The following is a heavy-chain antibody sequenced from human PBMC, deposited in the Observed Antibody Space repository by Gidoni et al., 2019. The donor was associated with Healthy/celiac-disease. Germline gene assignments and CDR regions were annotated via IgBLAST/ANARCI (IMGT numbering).Heavy chain of an antibody. CDR3: ARSNSSGWYSDAFDI. CDR2: INHSGST. Sequence: QVQLQQWGAGLLKPSETLSLTCAVYGGSFSGYYWSWIRQPPGKGLEWIGEINHSGSTNYNPSLKSRVTISVDTSKNQFSLKLSSVTAADTAVYYCARSNSSGWYSDAFDIWGQGTMVTVSS. V-gene: IGHV4-34*01. D-gene: IGHD6-19*01. J-gene: IGHJ3*02. CDR1: GGSFSGYY.